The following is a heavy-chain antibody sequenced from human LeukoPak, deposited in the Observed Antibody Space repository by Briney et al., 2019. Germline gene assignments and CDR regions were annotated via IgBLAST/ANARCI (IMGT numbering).Heavy chain of an antibody. V-gene: IGHV1-18*01. Sequence: ASVKVSCKASGYTFTSYGISWARQAPGQGLEWMGWVSTYNGNTKYAQNLQGKVTTTTDTSTSTAYMELRSLRSDDTAMYYCARQSTGSYYSPIDYWGQGTLVTVSS. CDR1: GYTFTSYG. CDR2: VSTYNGNT. CDR3: ARQSTGSYYSPIDY. D-gene: IGHD1-26*01. J-gene: IGHJ4*02.